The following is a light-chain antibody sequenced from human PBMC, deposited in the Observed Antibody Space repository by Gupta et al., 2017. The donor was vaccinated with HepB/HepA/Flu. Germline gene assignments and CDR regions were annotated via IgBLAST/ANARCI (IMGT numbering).Light chain of an antibody. CDR3: SSFRTGSTLVV. CDR1: SSDVGGFNS. V-gene: IGLV2-14*03. CDR2: DVS. Sequence: QSALTQPASVSGSPGQSITISCTGSSSDVGGFNSVYWYQQYPGRAPKLLIYDVSNRPSGVSYRFSGSKSGNTASLTISGLQAEDDADYYCSSFRTGSTLVVFGGGTKVTVL. J-gene: IGLJ2*01.